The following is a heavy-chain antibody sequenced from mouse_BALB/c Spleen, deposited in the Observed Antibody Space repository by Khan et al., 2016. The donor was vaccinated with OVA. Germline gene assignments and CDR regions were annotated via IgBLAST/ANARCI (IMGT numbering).Heavy chain of an antibody. Sequence: EVQLVESGGDLVKPGGSLKLSRAASGFTFSTYGMSWVRQTPDKRLEWVATVSTGGSYTYYPDSVKGRFTISRDNAKNTLYLQMSGLKSEDTAMFSCTRLAYYYDSEGFAYWGQGTLVTVSA. V-gene: IGHV5-6*01. CDR2: VSTGGSYT. J-gene: IGHJ3*01. CDR3: TRLAYYYDSEGFAY. D-gene: IGHD1-1*01. CDR1: GFTFSTYG.